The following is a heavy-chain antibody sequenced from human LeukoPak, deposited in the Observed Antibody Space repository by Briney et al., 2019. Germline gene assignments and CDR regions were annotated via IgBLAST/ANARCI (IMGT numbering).Heavy chain of an antibody. CDR1: GFTFSIHA. CDR3: VKAASGGWYDTNFDY. J-gene: IGHJ4*02. V-gene: IGHV3-23*01. CDR2: ITGNSVNT. Sequence: GGSLRLSCAASGFTFSIHAMNWVRQAPGKGLEWVSVITGNSVNTFYADSVKGRFTISRDNSKNTLYMYMNSLRAEDAAVYYCVKAASGGWYDTNFDYWGQGTLVTVSS. D-gene: IGHD6-19*01.